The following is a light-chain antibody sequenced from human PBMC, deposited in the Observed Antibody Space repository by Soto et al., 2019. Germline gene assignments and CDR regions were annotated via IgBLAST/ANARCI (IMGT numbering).Light chain of an antibody. CDR2: GAS. V-gene: IGKV3-15*01. CDR1: QSVSRN. J-gene: IGKJ4*01. Sequence: EIVMTQSPATLSVSPGERATVSCRASQSVSRNLAWYQQKPGQAPRLLIYGASSRATGIPVRFSGSGSGTEFTLTISSLQSEDFAVYYCQQYNKWPPLTFGGGTKVDSK. CDR3: QQYNKWPPLT.